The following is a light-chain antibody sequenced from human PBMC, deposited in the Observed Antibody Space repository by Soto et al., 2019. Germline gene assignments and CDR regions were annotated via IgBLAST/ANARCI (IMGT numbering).Light chain of an antibody. Sequence: QSVLTQPPSASGTPGQRVTISCSGSSSNIGSNTVNWYQQLPGTAPKLLIDSNNQRPSGVPDRFSGSKSGTSASLAISGLQSEVEADYYCAAWDDSLNVSFGGGSKLTVL. V-gene: IGLV1-44*01. CDR2: SNN. CDR3: AAWDDSLNVS. J-gene: IGLJ2*01. CDR1: SSNIGSNT.